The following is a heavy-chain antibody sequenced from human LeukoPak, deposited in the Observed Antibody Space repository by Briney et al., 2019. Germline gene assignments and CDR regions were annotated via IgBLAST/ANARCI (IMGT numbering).Heavy chain of an antibody. J-gene: IGHJ3*02. CDR1: GYTFTGYY. CDR2: INPNSGGT. CDR3: ARVGSSKVDAFDI. D-gene: IGHD1-26*01. V-gene: IGHV1-2*02. Sequence: VASVKVSCKASGYTFTGYYMHWVRQAPGQGLEWMGWINPNSGGTNYAQKFQGRVTKTRDTSISTAYMELSRLRSDDTAVYYCARVGSSKVDAFDIWGQGTMVTVSS.